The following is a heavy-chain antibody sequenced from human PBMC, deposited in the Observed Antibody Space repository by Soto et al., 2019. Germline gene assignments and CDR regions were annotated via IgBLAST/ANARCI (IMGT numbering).Heavy chain of an antibody. CDR3: ARDRGELRWYNFDY. Sequence: SVKVSCKASGGTFSSYAISWVRQAPGQGLEWMGGIIPIFGTANYAQKFQGRVTITADKSTSTAYMELSSLRSEDTAVYYCARDRGELRWYNFDYWGQGTLVTSPQ. V-gene: IGHV1-69*06. D-gene: IGHD4-17*01. CDR1: GGTFSSYA. J-gene: IGHJ4*02. CDR2: IIPIFGTA.